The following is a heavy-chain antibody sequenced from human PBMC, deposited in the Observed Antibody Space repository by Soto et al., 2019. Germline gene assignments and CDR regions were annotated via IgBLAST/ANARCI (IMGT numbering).Heavy chain of an antibody. D-gene: IGHD6-6*01. CDR2: INHSGST. V-gene: IGHV4-34*01. CDR1: GGSFSGYY. Sequence: SETLSLTCAVYGGSFSGYYWSWIRQPPGKGLEWIGEINHSGSTNYNPSLKSRVTISVDTSKNQFSLKLSSVTAADTAVYYCARGPSGDYGMDVWGQGTTVTVSS. CDR3: ARGPSGDYGMDV. J-gene: IGHJ6*02.